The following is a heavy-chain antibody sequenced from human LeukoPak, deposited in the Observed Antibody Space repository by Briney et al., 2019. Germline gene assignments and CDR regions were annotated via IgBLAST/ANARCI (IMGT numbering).Heavy chain of an antibody. Sequence: GGSLRLFCAASGFTLSSNYVSWVRQAPGKGLEWVSVIYSGGSTYYADSVKARFTISRHNSKNTLYLQMTSLRAEDTAVYYCARGFVGGYDFYYYYGMDVWGQGTTVTVSS. J-gene: IGHJ6*02. CDR2: IYSGGST. V-gene: IGHV3-53*04. D-gene: IGHD5-12*01. CDR1: GFTLSSNY. CDR3: ARGFVGGYDFYYYYGMDV.